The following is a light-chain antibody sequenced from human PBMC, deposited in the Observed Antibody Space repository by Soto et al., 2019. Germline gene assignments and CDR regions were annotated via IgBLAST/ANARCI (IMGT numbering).Light chain of an antibody. Sequence: QSALTHPASVSWSPGQSITISCTGTSSDVGGYNYVSWYQQHPGKAPKLMIYDVSNRPSGVSNRFSGSKSGNTASLTISGLQAEDEADYYCSSYTSSSTLWVFGTGTRSPS. J-gene: IGLJ1*01. CDR3: SSYTSSSTLWV. CDR2: DVS. CDR1: SSDVGGYNY. V-gene: IGLV2-14*01.